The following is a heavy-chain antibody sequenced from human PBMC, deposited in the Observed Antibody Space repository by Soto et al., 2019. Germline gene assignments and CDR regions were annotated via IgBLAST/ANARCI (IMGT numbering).Heavy chain of an antibody. Sequence: ASVKVSCKASGYTFTGYYMHWVLQAPGQGLEWMGWINPNSGGTNYAQKFQGWVTMTRDTSISTAYMELSRLRSDDTAVYYCAREGRCSSTSCYDSGYDQAFDIWGQGTMVTVSS. J-gene: IGHJ3*02. D-gene: IGHD2-2*01. CDR3: AREGRCSSTSCYDSGYDQAFDI. CDR2: INPNSGGT. CDR1: GYTFTGYY. V-gene: IGHV1-2*04.